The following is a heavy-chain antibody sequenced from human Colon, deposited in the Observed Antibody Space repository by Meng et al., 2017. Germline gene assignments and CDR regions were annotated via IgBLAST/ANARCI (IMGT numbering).Heavy chain of an antibody. Sequence: SVKVSCKASGGTFSSYAISGVRQAPGQGLEWMGWIIPIFCTPNYAQKFQGRVTITADESTSTAYMELSSLRSEDTAVYYCAGEVVAATQGCGYSYRTFFDYWGQGTMVTVSS. CDR1: GGTFSSYA. CDR2: IIPIFCTP. V-gene: IGHV1-69*13. D-gene: IGHD2-15*01. CDR3: AGEVVAATQGCGYSYRTFFDY. J-gene: IGHJ4*02.